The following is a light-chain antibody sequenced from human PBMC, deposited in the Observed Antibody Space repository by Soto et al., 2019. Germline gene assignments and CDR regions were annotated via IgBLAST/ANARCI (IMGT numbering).Light chain of an antibody. Sequence: QSALTQPRPVSGSPGQSVTISCTGSISDVGGYNYVSWYQQHPGKAPKFMIYDVSKRPSGVPDRFSGSKSGNTASLTISGLQAEDEADYYCCSYAGSYKGYVFGTGTKLTVL. J-gene: IGLJ1*01. CDR1: ISDVGGYNY. CDR2: DVS. CDR3: CSYAGSYKGYV. V-gene: IGLV2-11*01.